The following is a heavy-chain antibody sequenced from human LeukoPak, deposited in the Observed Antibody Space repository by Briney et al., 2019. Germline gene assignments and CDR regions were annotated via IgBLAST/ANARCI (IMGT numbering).Heavy chain of an antibody. Sequence: SETLSLTCTVSGGSISSYYWSWIRQPPGKGLEWIGYIYYSGSTNYNPSLKSRVTMSVDTSKNQFSLKLSSVTAADTAVYYCARQKIAAAGHNWFDPWGQGTLVTVSS. D-gene: IGHD6-13*01. J-gene: IGHJ5*02. CDR2: IYYSGST. V-gene: IGHV4-59*08. CDR3: ARQKIAAAGHNWFDP. CDR1: GGSISSYY.